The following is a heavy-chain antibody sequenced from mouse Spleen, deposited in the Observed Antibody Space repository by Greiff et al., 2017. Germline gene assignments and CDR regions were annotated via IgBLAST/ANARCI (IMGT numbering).Heavy chain of an antibody. CDR2: INYDGSST. J-gene: IGHJ2*01. D-gene: IGHD1-2*01. Sequence: EVKLMESEGGLVQPGSSMKLSCTASGFTFSDYYMAWVRQVPEKGLEWVANINYDGSSTYYLDSLKSRFIISRDNAKNILYLQMSSLKSEDTATYYCAREENGSFDYWGQGTTLTVSS. CDR3: AREENGSFDY. CDR1: GFTFSDYY. V-gene: IGHV5-16*01.